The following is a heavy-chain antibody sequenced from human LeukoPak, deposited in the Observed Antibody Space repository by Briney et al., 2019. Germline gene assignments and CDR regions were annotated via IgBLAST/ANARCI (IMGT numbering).Heavy chain of an antibody. CDR2: FDPEDGET. Sequence: ASVKVSCKVSGYTLTELSMHWVRQAPGKGLEWMGGFDPEDGETIYAQKFQGRVTMTEDTSTDTAYMELSSLRSEDTAVCYCATRLRSYYYYGMDVWGQGTTVTVSS. J-gene: IGHJ6*02. V-gene: IGHV1-24*01. CDR3: ATRLRSYYYYGMDV. CDR1: GYTLTELS. D-gene: IGHD3-16*01.